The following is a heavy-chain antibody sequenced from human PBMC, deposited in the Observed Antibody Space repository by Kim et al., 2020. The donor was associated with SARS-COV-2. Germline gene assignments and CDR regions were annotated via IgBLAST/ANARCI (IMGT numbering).Heavy chain of an antibody. J-gene: IGHJ6*02. CDR3: ARVGYDYVWGSYREYYYYYGMDV. CDR2: ISSSSSYT. Sequence: GGSLRLSCAASGFTFSDYYMSWNRQAPGKGLEWVSYISSSSSYTNYADSVKGRFTISRDNAKNSLYLQMNSLRAEDTAVYYCARVGYDYVWGSYREYYYYYGMDVWGQGTTVTVSS. D-gene: IGHD3-16*02. V-gene: IGHV3-11*05. CDR1: GFTFSDYY.